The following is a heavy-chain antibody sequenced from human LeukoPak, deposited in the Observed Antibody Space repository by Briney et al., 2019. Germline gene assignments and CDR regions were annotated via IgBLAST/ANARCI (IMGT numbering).Heavy chain of an antibody. CDR2: IKQDGSEK. J-gene: IGHJ6*01. V-gene: IGHV3-7*01. CDR3: SKVANYYQGSESFYFFEH. D-gene: IGHD3-10*01. CDR1: GFTFTTYW. Sequence: GGSLRLSCAASGFTFTTYWMSWVRQAPGKGLEWVANIKQDGSEKYYVDSVKGRFTISRDNAKNSLYLQMNSLIVEDRAVYSWSKVANYYQGSESFYFFEHWGQGTPVTASS.